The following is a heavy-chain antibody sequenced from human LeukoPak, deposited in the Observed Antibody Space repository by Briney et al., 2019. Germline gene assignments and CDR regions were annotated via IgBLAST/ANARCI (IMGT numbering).Heavy chain of an antibody. V-gene: IGHV4-61*01. J-gene: IGHJ4*02. CDR2: IYYSGST. D-gene: IGHD4-23*01. CDR3: ARMVTSTYYFDY. Sequence: TXSLTCTVSGGSVSSDSYYWSWLRQPPGKGLEWIGHIYYSGSTNYKPSLKSRVTISVDTSKNQFSLKVSSVTAADTAVYYCARMVTSTYYFDYWGQGTLVTVSS. CDR1: GGSVSSDSYY.